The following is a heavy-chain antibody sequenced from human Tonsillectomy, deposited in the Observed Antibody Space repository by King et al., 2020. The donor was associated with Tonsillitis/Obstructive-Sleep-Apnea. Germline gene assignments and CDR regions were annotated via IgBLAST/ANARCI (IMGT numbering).Heavy chain of an antibody. Sequence: QLVQSGAEVKKPGESLRISCNVSGYTFTMFWIGWVRQMPGKGLEWMGVIXPGDSDTRYSPSFQGQVTISADKSISTAYLQWSSLKASDTAMYYCARHSGQLSGDDYWGQGTLVTVSS. CDR2: IXPGDSDT. V-gene: IGHV5-51*01. J-gene: IGHJ4*02. D-gene: IGHD2-15*01. CDR3: ARHSGQLSGDDY. CDR1: GYTFTMFW.